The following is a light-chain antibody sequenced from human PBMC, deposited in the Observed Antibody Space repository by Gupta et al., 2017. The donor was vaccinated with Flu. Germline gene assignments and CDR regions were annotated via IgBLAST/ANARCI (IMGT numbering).Light chain of an antibody. CDR1: SSDLGAYNY. V-gene: IGLV2-14*01. CDR2: EVS. CDR3: SSYTSGTTVV. J-gene: IGLJ2*01. Sequence: QSALTQPASVSGSPGQSITISCTGTSSDLGAYNYVSWYQQHPGKAPKFIIYEVSNRPSGVSHRFSGSKSGNTASLTISGLQAEDEADYYCSSYTSGTTVVFGGGTRVTV.